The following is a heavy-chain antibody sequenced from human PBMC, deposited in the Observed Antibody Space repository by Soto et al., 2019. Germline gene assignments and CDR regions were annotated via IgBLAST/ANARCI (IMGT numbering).Heavy chain of an antibody. CDR2: IYYSGST. V-gene: IGHV4-28*01. D-gene: IGHD3-3*01. CDR3: ARLVDFGVVTHFDY. J-gene: IGHJ4*02. Sequence: HPGKGLEWIGYIYYSGSTYYNPSLKSRVTMTRNTSISTAYMELSSLRSEDTAVYYCARLVDFGVVTHFDYWGQGTLVTVSS.